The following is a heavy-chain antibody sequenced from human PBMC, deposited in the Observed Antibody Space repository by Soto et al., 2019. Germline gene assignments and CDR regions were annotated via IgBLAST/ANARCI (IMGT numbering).Heavy chain of an antibody. CDR3: ARNSGYEEGAFDI. CDR1: GGSISSYY. CDR2: IYYSGST. J-gene: IGHJ3*02. V-gene: IGHV4-59*01. Sequence: PSETLSLTCTVSGGSISSYYWSWTRQPPGKGLEWIGYIYYSGSTNYNPSLKSRVTISVDTSKNQFSLKLSSVTAADTAVYYCARNSGYEEGAFDIWGQGTMVTVSS. D-gene: IGHD5-12*01.